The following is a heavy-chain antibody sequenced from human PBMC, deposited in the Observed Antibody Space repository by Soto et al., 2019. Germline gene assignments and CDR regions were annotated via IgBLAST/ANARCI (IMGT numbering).Heavy chain of an antibody. CDR1: GYIFINYY. J-gene: IGHJ4*02. V-gene: IGHV1-46*03. D-gene: IGHD1-26*01. CDR3: TRGLGAGDY. CDR2: INPTGGST. Sequence: QVQLVQSGAEVKKPGASVKASCEASGYIFINYYIHWVRQAPGQGLEWVGIINPTGGSTNYAQKFQGRVTMTRDTSTSTVQMELSSLRPEDTAVYYCTRGLGAGDYWGQGTLVTVSS.